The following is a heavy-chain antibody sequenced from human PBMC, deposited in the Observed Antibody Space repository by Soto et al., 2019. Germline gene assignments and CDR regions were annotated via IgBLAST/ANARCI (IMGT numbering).Heavy chain of an antibody. Sequence: ASVKVSCKASGYTFTSYGISWVRQAPGQGLEWMGWISAYNGNTNYAQKLQGRVTMATDTSTSTAYMELRSLRSDDTAVYYCARTSYDSSGYYSPLDAFDIWGQGTMVTVSS. CDR3: ARTSYDSSGYYSPLDAFDI. V-gene: IGHV1-18*01. J-gene: IGHJ3*02. CDR2: ISAYNGNT. CDR1: GYTFTSYG. D-gene: IGHD3-22*01.